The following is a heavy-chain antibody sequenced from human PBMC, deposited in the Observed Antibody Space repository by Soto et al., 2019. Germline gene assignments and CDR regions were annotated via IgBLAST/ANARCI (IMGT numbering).Heavy chain of an antibody. D-gene: IGHD2-21*02. CDR1: GGTFSSYA. V-gene: IGHV1-69*10. J-gene: IGHJ4*02. CDR3: ARVIYCGGDCYFYYFDY. Sequence: ASVTVSCKASGGTFSSYAISWVRQAPGQGLEWMGGIIPIFGIANYAQKFQGRVTITADKSTSTAYMELSSLRSEDTAVYYCARVIYCGGDCYFYYFDYWGQGTLVTVSS. CDR2: IIPIFGIA.